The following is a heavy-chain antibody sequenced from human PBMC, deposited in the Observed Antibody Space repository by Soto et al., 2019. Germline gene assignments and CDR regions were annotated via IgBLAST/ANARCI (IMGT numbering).Heavy chain of an antibody. CDR2: IDNHVDGT. Sequence: PVGSLILSCSSSVFTFTKDWIHWVRQVPGEGLVWVSLIDNHVDGTSYADFVKGRFTISIDNSKNTLYLQMNSLRVEDTDIYYCGTVLEKWGKWKIVTVSS. CDR1: VFTFTKDW. J-gene: IGHJ3*01. CDR3: GTVLEK. V-gene: IGHV3-74*01.